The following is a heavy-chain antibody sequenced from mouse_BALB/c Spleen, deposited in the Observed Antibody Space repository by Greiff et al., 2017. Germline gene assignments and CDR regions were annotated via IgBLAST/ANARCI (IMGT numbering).Heavy chain of an antibody. Sequence: EVQLVESGGGLVKPGGSLKLSCAASGFTFSSYAMSWVRQTPEKRLEWVASISSGGSTYYPDSVKGRFTISRDNARNILYLQMSSLRSEDTAMYCCARGCYYGYDWYFDVWGAGTTVTVSS. V-gene: IGHV5-6-5*01. CDR3: ARGCYYGYDWYFDV. J-gene: IGHJ1*01. D-gene: IGHD1-2*01. CDR2: ISSGGST. CDR1: GFTFSSYA.